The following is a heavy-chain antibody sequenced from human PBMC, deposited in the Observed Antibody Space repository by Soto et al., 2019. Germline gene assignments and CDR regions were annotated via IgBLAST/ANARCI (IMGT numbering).Heavy chain of an antibody. CDR3: TRAERCPGSWFDP. V-gene: IGHV4-34*02. D-gene: IGHD3-10*01. J-gene: IGHJ5*02. CDR1: GGSFTAYY. CDR2: VNHSGDA. Sequence: QVELQQWGAGLLKPSETLVLTCGVYGGSFTAYYWFWVRQPPGKGLEWMGEVNHSGDATYNPSVQRRSPTSVDATNSQFSLKVTSVASADTGMSFCTRAERCPGSWFDPWGQGPKVAVSS.